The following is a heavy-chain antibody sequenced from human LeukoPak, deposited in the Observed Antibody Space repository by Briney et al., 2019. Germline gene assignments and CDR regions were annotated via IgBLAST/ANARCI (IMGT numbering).Heavy chain of an antibody. D-gene: IGHD2-21*02. Sequence: GGSLRLSCAASGFTFSNAWMSWVRQAPGKGLERVGRIKSKTDGGTTDYAAPVKGRFTISRDDSKNTLYLQMNSLKTEDTAVYYCTTDFSGPVVVTGDRGQGTLVTVSS. J-gene: IGHJ4*02. CDR2: IKSKTDGGTT. CDR1: GFTFSNAW. V-gene: IGHV3-15*01. CDR3: TTDFSGPVVVTGD.